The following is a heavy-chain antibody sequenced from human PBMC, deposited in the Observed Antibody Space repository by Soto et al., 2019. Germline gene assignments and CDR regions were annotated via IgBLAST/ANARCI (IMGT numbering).Heavy chain of an antibody. CDR3: AKESTAGPPGDYFDS. CDR2: IGIYANT. J-gene: IGHJ4*02. CDR1: GFTFSSYD. Sequence: GGSLRLSCAASGFTFSSYDINWVRQAPGKGLEWVSAIGIYANTYYAGSVKGRFTISRDDSRNTVYLQLNSLRVDDTAVYYCAKESTAGPPGDYFDSWGQGTLVTVSS. V-gene: IGHV3-23*01.